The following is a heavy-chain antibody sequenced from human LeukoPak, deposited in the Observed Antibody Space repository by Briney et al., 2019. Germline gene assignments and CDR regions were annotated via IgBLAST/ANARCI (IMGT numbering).Heavy chain of an antibody. CDR2: IYSGGST. CDR1: GFTVSSNY. D-gene: IGHD3-10*01. CDR3: ARDISGIPGY. Sequence: GGSLGLSCAASGFTVSSNYMSWVRQAPGKGLEWVSVIYSGGSTYYADSVKGRFTISRDNSKNTLYLQVNSLRAEDTAVYYCARDISGIPGYWGQGTLVTVSS. J-gene: IGHJ4*02. V-gene: IGHV3-66*01.